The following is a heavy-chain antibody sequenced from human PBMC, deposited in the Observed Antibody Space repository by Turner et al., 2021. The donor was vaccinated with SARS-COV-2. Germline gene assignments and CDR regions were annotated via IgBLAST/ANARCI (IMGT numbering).Heavy chain of an antibody. V-gene: IGHV1-69*01. CDR3: ARVGVGGSSWPKDFDY. CDR1: GGTFSTYA. CDR2: IIPIFVTA. Sequence: QVQLVQSGAEVKKPGSSVKVSCKASGGTFSTYAISWVRQAPGQGLEWMGGIIPIFVTANYARKFQGRVTITADESTSTAYMGLSSLRSEDTAVYYCARVGVGGSSWPKDFDYWGQGTLVTVSS. J-gene: IGHJ4*02. D-gene: IGHD6-13*01.